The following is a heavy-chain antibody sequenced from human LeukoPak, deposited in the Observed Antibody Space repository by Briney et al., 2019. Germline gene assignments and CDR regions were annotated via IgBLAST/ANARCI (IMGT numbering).Heavy chain of an antibody. CDR3: ARLRYFDWFFDY. CDR2: IYYSGST. Sequence: PSETLSLTRTVSGGSISSYYWSWIRQPPGKGLEWIGYIYYSGSTNYNPSLKSRVTISVDTSKNQFSLKLSSVTAADTAVYYCARLRYFDWFFDYWGQGTLVTVSS. J-gene: IGHJ4*02. D-gene: IGHD3-9*01. CDR1: GGSISSYY. V-gene: IGHV4-59*01.